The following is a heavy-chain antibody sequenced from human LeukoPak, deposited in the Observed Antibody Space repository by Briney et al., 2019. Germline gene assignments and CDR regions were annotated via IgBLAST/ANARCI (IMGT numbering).Heavy chain of an antibody. V-gene: IGHV3-23*01. CDR3: AKPYSSGHDAFDI. CDR2: IGPTGSDR. J-gene: IGHJ3*02. D-gene: IGHD6-19*01. Sequence: PGGSLRLSCTASGLTFSTSGFNWVRQAPGKGLEWVASIGPTGSDRYHADSVKGRFTISRDNSKNTLYLQMNSLRAEDTAVYYCAKPYSSGHDAFDIWGQGTMVTVSS. CDR1: GLTFSTSG.